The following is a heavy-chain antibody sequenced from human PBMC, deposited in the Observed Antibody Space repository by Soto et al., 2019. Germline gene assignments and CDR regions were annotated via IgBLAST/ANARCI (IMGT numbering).Heavy chain of an antibody. CDR1: GFSINSNNW. D-gene: IGHD3-3*01. CDR3: ERKQRKPAPFWN. V-gene: IGHV4-28*01. CDR2: IYYTGST. J-gene: IGHJ4*02. Sequence: SETLSLTCVVSGFSINSNNWWVWIRQPPGKGLEWIGDIYYTGSTFYSPSLKNRVTMSVDSAKGQFSLKLSSVTAVDTAVYYCERKQRKPAPFWNWGQGSLVTVSS.